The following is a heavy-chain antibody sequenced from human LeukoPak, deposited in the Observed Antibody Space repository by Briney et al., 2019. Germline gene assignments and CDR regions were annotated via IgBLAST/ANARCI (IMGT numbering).Heavy chain of an antibody. CDR3: ARDITDGSGSYYRSTPFDY. V-gene: IGHV3-7*01. J-gene: IGHJ4*02. Sequence: GGSLRLSCAASGFTFSSYWMGWVRQAPGKGLEWVANIKQDGSEKYYVDSVKGRFTISRDNAKNSLYLQMNSLRAEDTAVYYCARDITDGSGSYYRSTPFDYWGQGTLVTVSS. CDR2: IKQDGSEK. CDR1: GFTFSSYW. D-gene: IGHD3-10*01.